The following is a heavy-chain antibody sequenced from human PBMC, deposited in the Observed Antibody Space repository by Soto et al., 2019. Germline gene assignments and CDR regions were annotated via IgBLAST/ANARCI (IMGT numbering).Heavy chain of an antibody. Sequence: QVQLVQSGAEVKKPRASVKVSCKASGYTFTSYGISWVRQAPGQGLEWRGWISAYNGNTNYAQKLQGRVTMTTDTSNSAAYMELRSLRSGDTAVYYCARDGIVHYEILAGYNYYYGMDVWGHGTTVTVSS. V-gene: IGHV1-18*04. CDR2: ISAYNGNT. J-gene: IGHJ6*02. CDR3: ARDGIVHYEILAGYNYYYGMDV. D-gene: IGHD3-9*01. CDR1: GYTFTSYG.